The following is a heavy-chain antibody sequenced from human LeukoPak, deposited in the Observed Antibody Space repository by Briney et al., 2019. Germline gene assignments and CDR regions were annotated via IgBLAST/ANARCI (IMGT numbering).Heavy chain of an antibody. V-gene: IGHV4-59*01. CDR2: IHSSGST. J-gene: IGHJ4*02. D-gene: IGHD3-22*01. CDR3: ARDVYDSSGYYLLGDN. Sequence: SETLSLTCTVSGGSISDYYWSWTRQSPGKGLEWLGYIHSSGSTHYNPSLKSRVTISLDTSKKQFSLKLSSVTAADTALYYCARDVYDSSGYYLLGDNWGQGTLVTVSS. CDR1: GGSISDYY.